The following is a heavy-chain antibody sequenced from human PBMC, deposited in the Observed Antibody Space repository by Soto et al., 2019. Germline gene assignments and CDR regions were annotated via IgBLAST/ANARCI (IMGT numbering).Heavy chain of an antibody. J-gene: IGHJ6*02. CDR1: GGTFNSHA. D-gene: IGHD3-16*01. CDR3: AREDDFDYYYVVDV. Sequence: SVKVSCKASGGTFNSHAISWVRQAPGQGLEWMGGVTPIFGTANYAQKFQGRVTIIADRFTTTAYMELRSLTSEDTALYYCAREDDFDYYYVVDVWGQGTTVTVS. CDR2: VTPIFGTA. V-gene: IGHV1-69*06.